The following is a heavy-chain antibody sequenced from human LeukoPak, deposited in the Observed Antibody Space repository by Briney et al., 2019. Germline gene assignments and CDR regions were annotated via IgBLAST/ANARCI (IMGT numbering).Heavy chain of an antibody. CDR2: IYYSGST. Sequence: SQTLSLTCTVSGGSISSGDYFWSWIRQPPGKGLEWIGYIYYSGSTYYNPSLKSRVTISVDTSKNQFSLKLNSVTAADTAVYYCVRFGYYYGMDVWGKGTTVTVSS. V-gene: IGHV4-30-4*01. J-gene: IGHJ6*04. CDR1: GGSISSGDYF. CDR3: VRFGYYYGMDV. D-gene: IGHD3-10*01.